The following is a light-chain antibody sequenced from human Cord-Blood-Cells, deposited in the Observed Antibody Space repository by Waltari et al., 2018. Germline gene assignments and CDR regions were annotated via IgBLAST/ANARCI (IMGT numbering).Light chain of an antibody. CDR3: QQRSNWLFT. V-gene: IGKV3-11*01. Sequence: TQSPATLSLSPGERATLSCRASQSVSSYLAWYQQKPGQAPRLLIYDASNRATGIPARFSGSGSRTDFTLTISSLEPEDFAVYYCQQRSNWLFTFGPGTKVDIK. CDR2: DAS. CDR1: QSVSSY. J-gene: IGKJ3*01.